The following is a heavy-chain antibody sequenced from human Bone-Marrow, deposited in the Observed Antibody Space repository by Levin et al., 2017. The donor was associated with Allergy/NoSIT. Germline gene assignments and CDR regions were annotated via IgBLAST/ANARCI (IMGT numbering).Heavy chain of an antibody. CDR1: GGSISTIY. Sequence: SETLSLTCSVSGGSISTIYWTWVRQSPGKGLEWIGYIHNSGSTNYSPSLRSRATISRDTSTKQVSLQLTSLTAADTAVYYCATSGDCRGFKYYCYGLDVWGQGTTVIVSS. D-gene: IGHD3-22*01. J-gene: IGHJ6*02. CDR3: ATSGDCRGFKYYCYGLDV. V-gene: IGHV4-59*01. CDR2: IHNSGST.